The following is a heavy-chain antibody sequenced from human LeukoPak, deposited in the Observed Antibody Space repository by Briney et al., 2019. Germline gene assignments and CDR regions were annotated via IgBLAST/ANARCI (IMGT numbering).Heavy chain of an antibody. V-gene: IGHV3-30*18. D-gene: IGHD6-19*01. CDR3: AKEGSSGWPGDY. Sequence: GRSLRLSCAASGFTFSSYGMHWVRQAPGKGLEWVAVISYDGSNKYYADSVKGRFSISIDNSRNTLYLQMNSLRAEDTAVYYCAKEGSSGWPGDYWGQGTLVTVSS. CDR1: GFTFSSYG. CDR2: ISYDGSNK. J-gene: IGHJ4*02.